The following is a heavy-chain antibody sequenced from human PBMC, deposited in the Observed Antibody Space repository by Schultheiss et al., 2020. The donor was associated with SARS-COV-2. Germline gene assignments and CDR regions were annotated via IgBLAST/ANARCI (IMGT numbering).Heavy chain of an antibody. CDR2: ISYEGDNK. CDR3: ARSYYDYEGAFDI. CDR1: GFTLSYYG. Sequence: GGSLRLSCAASGFTLSYYGMHWVRQAPGKGPEWVALISYEGDNKYYADSVKGRFTISRDNAKNSLYLQMNSLRAEDTAVYYCARSYYDYEGAFDIWGQGTTVTVSS. J-gene: IGHJ3*02. V-gene: IGHV3-33*03. D-gene: IGHD3-16*01.